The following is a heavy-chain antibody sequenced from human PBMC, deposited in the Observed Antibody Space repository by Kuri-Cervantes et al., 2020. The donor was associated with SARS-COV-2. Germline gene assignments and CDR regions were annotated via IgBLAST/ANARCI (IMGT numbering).Heavy chain of an antibody. CDR3: ARPYYYDSSGRDY. D-gene: IGHD3-22*01. Sequence: GGSLRLSCAASGFTFDAYAMSWVRQAPGKGLEWVSGIKWNGVSTGYADSVKGRFTISRDNSKNTLYLQMNSLRAEDTAVYYCARPYYYDSSGRDYWGQGTLVTVSS. CDR1: GFTFDAYA. CDR2: IKWNGVST. J-gene: IGHJ4*02. V-gene: IGHV3-20*04.